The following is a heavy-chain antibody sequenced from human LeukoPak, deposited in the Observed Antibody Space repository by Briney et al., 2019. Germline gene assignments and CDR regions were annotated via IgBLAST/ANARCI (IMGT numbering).Heavy chain of an antibody. D-gene: IGHD3-10*01. V-gene: IGHV3-23*01. Sequence: GGSLRLSCAASGFTFSSYAMSWVRQAPGKGLEWLSGINSGGSGGGTYYADSVKGRFSISRDSSKNTLYLQMNSLRAQDTAVYYCAKKGESLDYYYMDVWGQGTTVTVPS. CDR2: INSGGSGGGT. CDR1: GFTFSSYA. J-gene: IGHJ6*02. CDR3: AKKGESLDYYYMDV.